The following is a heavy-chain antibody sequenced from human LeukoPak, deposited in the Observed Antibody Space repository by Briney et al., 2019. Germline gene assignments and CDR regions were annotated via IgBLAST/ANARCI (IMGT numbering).Heavy chain of an antibody. CDR2: IYYSGGT. V-gene: IGHV4-59*08. Sequence: SETLSLTCTMSGGSIINYYWTWIRQPPGKGLEWIGHIYYSGGTNYNPSLKSRVTISVDTSKNQFSLKLSSVTAADTAVYYCARLIAAAGAAEYFQHWGQGTLVTVSS. CDR1: GGSIINYY. D-gene: IGHD6-13*01. CDR3: ARLIAAAGAAEYFQH. J-gene: IGHJ1*01.